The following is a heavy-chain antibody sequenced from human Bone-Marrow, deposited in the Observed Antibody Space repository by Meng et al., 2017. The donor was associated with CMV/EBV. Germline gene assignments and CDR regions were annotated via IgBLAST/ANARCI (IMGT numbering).Heavy chain of an antibody. CDR1: GFTFSSYS. V-gene: IGHV3-48*04. Sequence: GGSLRLSCAASGFTFSSYSMNWVRQAPGKGLEWVSYISSSSSTIYYADSVKGRFTISRDNAKNSLYLQMNSLRAEDTAVYYCARDDSSSSPYYYYGMDVWGQGTTVTGSS. J-gene: IGHJ6*02. CDR2: ISSSSSTI. CDR3: ARDDSSSSPYYYYGMDV. D-gene: IGHD6-6*01.